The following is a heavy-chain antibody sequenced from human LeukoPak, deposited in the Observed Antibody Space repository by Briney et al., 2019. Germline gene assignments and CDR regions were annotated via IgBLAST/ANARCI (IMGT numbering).Heavy chain of an antibody. CDR1: GYTFTGYY. CDR3: ARRGYYDSSGYFGFDY. J-gene: IGHJ4*02. V-gene: IGHV1-2*02. CDR2: INPNSGGT. D-gene: IGHD3-22*01. Sequence: ASVKVSCKASGYTFTGYYMHWVRQALGQGLEWMGWINPNSGGTNYAQKFQGRVTMTRDTFISTAYMELSRLISEDTAVYYCARRGYYDSSGYFGFDYWGQGTLVTVSS.